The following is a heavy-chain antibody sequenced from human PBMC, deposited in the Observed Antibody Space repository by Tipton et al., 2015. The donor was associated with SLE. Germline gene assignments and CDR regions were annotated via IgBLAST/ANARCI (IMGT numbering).Heavy chain of an antibody. CDR2: INHSGGT. CDR3: ARHNNAGSSSPYYFDS. V-gene: IGHV4-34*01. CDR1: VGSFSGYY. D-gene: IGHD6-6*01. J-gene: IGHJ4*02. Sequence: GLVKPSETLSLTCAVYVGSFSGYYWSWIRQPPGRGLEWIGEINHSGGTNYNPSLKSRVTISVDTSKNQFSLKLSSATAADTAVYYCARHNNAGSSSPYYFDSWGQGTLVTVSS.